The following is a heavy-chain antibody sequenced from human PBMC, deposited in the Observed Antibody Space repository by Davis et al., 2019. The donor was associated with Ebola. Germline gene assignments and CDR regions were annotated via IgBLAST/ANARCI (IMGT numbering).Heavy chain of an antibody. D-gene: IGHD3-3*01. J-gene: IGHJ4*02. Sequence: SVKVSCKASGGTFSSYGISWVRQAPGQGLDWMGGIIPVFGIPKYAQKFQGRVTITADESRITAYLELSSLRSEDTAVYYCAKDRYYTNSPLYFESETWGQGTLVTVSS. V-gene: IGHV1-69*13. CDR2: IIPVFGIP. CDR3: AKDRYYTNSPLYFESET. CDR1: GGTFSSYG.